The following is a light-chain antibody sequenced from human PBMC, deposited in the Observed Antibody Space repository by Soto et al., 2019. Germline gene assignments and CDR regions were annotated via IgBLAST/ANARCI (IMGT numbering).Light chain of an antibody. CDR1: QSASSY. CDR3: QQRSNGGT. V-gene: IGKV3-11*01. CDR2: DAS. J-gene: IGKJ2*02. Sequence: EIVLTQSPATLSLSPGERATLSCRASQSASSYLAWYQQKPGQAPRLLIYDASNRATGIPARFSGSGSGTDFTLTISSLEPEDFAVYYCQQRSNGGTFGQGTKLEIK.